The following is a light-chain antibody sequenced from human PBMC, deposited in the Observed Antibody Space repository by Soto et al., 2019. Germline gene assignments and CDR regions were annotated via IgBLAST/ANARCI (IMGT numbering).Light chain of an antibody. CDR1: QGIGDT. Sequence: EVVIRHSAATLSCSRGEGATLSCRASQGIGDTLAWYQHKPGQTPRLLIYDTSTRATGVPTRFSGSRSGAEFTLTINSLQSEDFAVYYCQPYNNWPLTFGGGAKVDIK. CDR3: QPYNNWPLT. CDR2: DTS. V-gene: IGKV3-15*01. J-gene: IGKJ4*01.